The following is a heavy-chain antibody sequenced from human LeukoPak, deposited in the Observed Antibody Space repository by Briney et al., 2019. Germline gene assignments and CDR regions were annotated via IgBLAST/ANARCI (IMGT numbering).Heavy chain of an antibody. J-gene: IGHJ4*02. D-gene: IGHD3-10*01. Sequence: MPGESLNISCKGSGYSFTSYWIGWVRQMPGKGLEWMGIIYPGDSDTRYSPSVQCQVTISDNKSISTAYLQWSSLTASDTAMYYCARQITMVRGVIILDYWGQGTLVTVSS. CDR1: GYSFTSYW. CDR3: ARQITMVRGVIILDY. V-gene: IGHV5-51*01. CDR2: IYPGDSDT.